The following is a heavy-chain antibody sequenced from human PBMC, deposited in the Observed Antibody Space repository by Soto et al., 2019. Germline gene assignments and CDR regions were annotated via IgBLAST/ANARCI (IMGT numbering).Heavy chain of an antibody. V-gene: IGHV4-31*03. D-gene: IGHD4-17*01. Sequence: ASETLSLTCTVSVGPITSGGSYWSWIRQHPGKGLEWIGYIYYSGSTYYNPSLKSRVTISVDTSKNQFSLKLSSVTAADTAVYYCARETTVTTAGGSDYWGQGTLVTVSS. J-gene: IGHJ4*02. CDR1: VGPITSGGSY. CDR2: IYYSGST. CDR3: ARETTVTTAGGSDY.